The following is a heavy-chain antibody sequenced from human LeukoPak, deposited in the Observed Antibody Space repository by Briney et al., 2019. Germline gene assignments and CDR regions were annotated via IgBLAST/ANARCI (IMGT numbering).Heavy chain of an antibody. J-gene: IGHJ4*02. Sequence: SETLSLTCTVSGGSISSSSYYWGWIRQPPGKGLEWIGSIYYRGSTYYHPSLKSRVTISVDMSQNQFSLKLSSVTAADTAVYYCASPTNGLYYFGYWGQGTLVTVSS. CDR2: IYYRGST. V-gene: IGHV4-39*07. D-gene: IGHD1-1*01. CDR1: GGSISSSSYY. CDR3: ASPTNGLYYFGY.